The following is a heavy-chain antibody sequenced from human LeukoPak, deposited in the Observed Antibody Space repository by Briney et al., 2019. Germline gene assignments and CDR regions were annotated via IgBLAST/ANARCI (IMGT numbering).Heavy chain of an antibody. CDR1: GFTASSNY. J-gene: IGHJ2*01. V-gene: IGHV3-53*01. D-gene: IGHD2-21*01. CDR3: AKDLFLWYFDL. CDR2: IYSGGST. Sequence: PGGSLRLSCAASGFTASSNYMSWVRQAPGKGLEWVSVIYSGGSTYYADSMKGRFTTSRDNSKNTLYLQMSSLRAEDTAVCYCAKDLFLWYFDLWGRGTLVTVSS.